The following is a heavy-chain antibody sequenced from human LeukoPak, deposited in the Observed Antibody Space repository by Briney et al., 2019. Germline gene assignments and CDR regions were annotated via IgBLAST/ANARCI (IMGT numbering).Heavy chain of an antibody. D-gene: IGHD3-22*01. CDR1: GFTVSSNY. J-gene: IGHJ5*02. CDR2: IYSGGST. Sequence: GGSLRLSCAASGFTVSSNYMSWVRQAPGKGLEWVSVIYSGGSTYYADSVKGRFTISRDNSKNTLYLQMNSLRAEDTAVYYCARTIVLNWFDPWGQGTLVTVSS. CDR3: ARTIVLNWFDP. V-gene: IGHV3-66*01.